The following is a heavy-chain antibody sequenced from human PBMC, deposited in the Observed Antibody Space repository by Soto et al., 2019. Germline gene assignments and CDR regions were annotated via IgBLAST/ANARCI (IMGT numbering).Heavy chain of an antibody. D-gene: IGHD1-26*01. V-gene: IGHV3-30-3*01. CDR1: GFTFSSYA. CDR3: ARDGGWELLLDYYYYGMDV. Sequence: QVQLVESGGGVVQPGRSLRLCCAASGFTFSSYAMHWVRQAPGKGLEWVAVISYDGSNKYYADSVKGRFTISRDNSKNTLYLQMNSLRAEDTAVYYCARDGGWELLLDYYYYGMDVWGQGTTVTVSS. CDR2: ISYDGSNK. J-gene: IGHJ6*02.